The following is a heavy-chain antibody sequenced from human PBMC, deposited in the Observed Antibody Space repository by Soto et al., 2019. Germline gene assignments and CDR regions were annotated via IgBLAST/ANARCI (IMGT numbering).Heavy chain of an antibody. CDR3: ARVARLMVYAMAWYFDL. V-gene: IGHV3-30-3*01. Sequence: QVQLVESGGGVVQPGRSLRLSCAASGFTFSSYAMHWVRQAPGKGLEWVAVISYDGSNKYYADSVKGRFTISRDNSKNTLYLQMNSLRAEDTAVYYCARVARLMVYAMAWYFDLWGRGTLVTLSS. J-gene: IGHJ2*01. CDR2: ISYDGSNK. D-gene: IGHD2-8*01. CDR1: GFTFSSYA.